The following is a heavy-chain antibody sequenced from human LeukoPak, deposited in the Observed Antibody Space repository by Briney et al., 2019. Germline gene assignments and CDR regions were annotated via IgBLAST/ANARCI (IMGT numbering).Heavy chain of an antibody. Sequence: SKTLSLTCTVSGGSISSYYWNWIRQPPGKGLEWIGYVYYSGNTNYNPSLKSRVTISIDTSKNQFSLKLSSVTAADTAVYYCARRNDFGIWGQGTMVTVSS. CDR2: VYYSGNT. V-gene: IGHV4-59*08. CDR3: ARRNDFGI. J-gene: IGHJ3*02. CDR1: GGSISSYY.